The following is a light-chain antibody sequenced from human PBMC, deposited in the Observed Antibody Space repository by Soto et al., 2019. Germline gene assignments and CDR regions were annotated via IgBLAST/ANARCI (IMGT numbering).Light chain of an antibody. CDR2: GAS. Sequence: EIVMTQSPATLSLSPGERAALSCRASQSINSELAWYQQKPGQPPRLLIYGASTRATGVPARFTGSESGAEFAINISGLQADDFAVYYCQQGQNPPLTFGRGTRLEI. CDR1: QSINSE. V-gene: IGKV3-15*01. CDR3: QQGQNPPLT. J-gene: IGKJ2*01.